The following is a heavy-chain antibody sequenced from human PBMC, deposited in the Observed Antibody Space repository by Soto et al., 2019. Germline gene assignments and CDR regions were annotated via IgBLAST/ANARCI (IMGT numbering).Heavy chain of an antibody. CDR1: GGSISHYY. CDR3: AGDRSTYVGGGTGEVKENWFDP. CDR2: AYYSGST. D-gene: IGHD2-2*01. J-gene: IGHJ5*02. V-gene: IGHV4-59*01. Sequence: QVQLQASGPGLVKASETLSLICTVSGGSISHYYWGWIRQSPGKGLEWIGYAYYSGSTDYNPSLKSRVTMSVDTSKNQVSLKLNAVTTADTDVYYCAGDRSTYVGGGTGEVKENWFDPWGPGTLVTVSS.